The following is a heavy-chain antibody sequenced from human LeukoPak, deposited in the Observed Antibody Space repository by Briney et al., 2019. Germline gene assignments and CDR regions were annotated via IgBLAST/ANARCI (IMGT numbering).Heavy chain of an antibody. CDR1: GFTFSNAW. V-gene: IGHV3-15*01. CDR2: IKSKTDGGTT. D-gene: IGHD6-13*01. CDR3: TTDLWTAAAGSYYYYYGMDV. Sequence: GGSLRLSCAASGFTFSNAWMSWVRQAPGKGLEWVGRIKSKTDGGTTDYAAPVKGRFTISRDDSKNTLYLQMNSLKTEDTAVYYCTTDLWTAAAGSYYYYYGMDVWGQGTTVTVSS. J-gene: IGHJ6*02.